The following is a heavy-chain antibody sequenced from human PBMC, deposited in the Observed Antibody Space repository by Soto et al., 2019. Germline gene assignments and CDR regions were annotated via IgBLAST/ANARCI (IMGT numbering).Heavy chain of an antibody. V-gene: IGHV3-48*03. CDR1: GFSLSHYE. CDR2: ISSSSLGTT. CDR3: ARDGYNKFDLDVFDI. Sequence: PGGSLRLSCAASGFSLSHYEMTWVRQAPGKGPEWVSYISSSSLGTTSYADSVKGRFTISGDNAKNSLYLQMNSLRAEDTAIYYCARDGYNKFDLDVFDIWGHGTMVTVSS. J-gene: IGHJ3*02. D-gene: IGHD5-12*01.